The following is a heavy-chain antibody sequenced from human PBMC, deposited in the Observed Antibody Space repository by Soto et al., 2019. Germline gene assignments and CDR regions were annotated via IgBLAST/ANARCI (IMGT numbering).Heavy chain of an antibody. CDR1: GGSISSGDYY. CDR2: IYYSGST. Sequence: QVQLQESGPGLVKPSQTLSLTCTVSGGSISSGDYYWRWIRQPPGKGLAWIGYIYYSGSTYYNPSLKSRVTISVDTSKNQFSLKLSSVTAADTAVYYCARVPAANYYYYGMDVWGQGTTVTVSS. J-gene: IGHJ6*02. D-gene: IGHD2-2*01. V-gene: IGHV4-30-4*01. CDR3: ARVPAANYYYYGMDV.